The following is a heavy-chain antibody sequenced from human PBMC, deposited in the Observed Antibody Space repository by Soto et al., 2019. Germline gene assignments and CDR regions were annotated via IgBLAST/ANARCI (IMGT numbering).Heavy chain of an antibody. V-gene: IGHV3-43*01. D-gene: IGHD2-2*01. CDR3: AKDRGCSSTSCYPLGGTHYYYYGMDV. J-gene: IGHJ6*02. CDR2: ISWDGGST. CDR1: GFTFDDYT. Sequence: GGSLRLSCAASGFTFDDYTMHWVRQAPGKGLEWVSLISWDGGSTYYADSVKGRFTNSRDNSKNSLYLQMDSLRTEDTALYYCAKDRGCSSTSCYPLGGTHYYYYGMDVWGQGTTVTVSS.